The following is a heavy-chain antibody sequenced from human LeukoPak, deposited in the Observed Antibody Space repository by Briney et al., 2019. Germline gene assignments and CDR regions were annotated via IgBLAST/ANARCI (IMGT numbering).Heavy chain of an antibody. Sequence: PGGSLRLSCGASGFTFSGYWMHWVRQAPGKGLVWVSRINSDGSSTNYADSVKGRFIISRDNAKNTLYLQMNSLRAEDTAVYYCASRTVVNYYYGMDVWGQGTTVTVSS. D-gene: IGHD4-23*01. CDR3: ASRTVVNYYYGMDV. CDR2: INSDGSST. V-gene: IGHV3-74*01. CDR1: GFTFSGYW. J-gene: IGHJ6*02.